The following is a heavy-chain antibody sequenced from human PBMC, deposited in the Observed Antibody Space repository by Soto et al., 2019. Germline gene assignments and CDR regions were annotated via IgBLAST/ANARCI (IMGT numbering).Heavy chain of an antibody. V-gene: IGHV1-18*04. Sequence: QVQLVQSGAEVKKPGASVKVSCKASGYTFTSYGISWVRQAPGQGLEWMGWISAYNGNTNYAQKLQGRVTMTTDTSTSTAYIELRSLRSDDTAVYYCASTPQYSSSSSAFDIWGQGTMVTVSS. J-gene: IGHJ3*02. CDR3: ASTPQYSSSSSAFDI. CDR1: GYTFTSYG. D-gene: IGHD6-6*01. CDR2: ISAYNGNT.